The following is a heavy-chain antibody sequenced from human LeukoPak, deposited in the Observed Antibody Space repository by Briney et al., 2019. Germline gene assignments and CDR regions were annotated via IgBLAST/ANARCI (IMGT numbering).Heavy chain of an antibody. CDR1: GINFADHA. J-gene: IGHJ4*02. V-gene: IGHV3-43*02. Sequence: GGSLRLSCVASGINFADHAMHWVRQPPGKGLEWVSLISADGGSTFSADSVKGRFSISRDNSKNSLYLQMNSLRSEDTAMYYCAKESGKFDYWGQGTLVAVSS. CDR2: ISADGGST. CDR3: AKESGKFDY.